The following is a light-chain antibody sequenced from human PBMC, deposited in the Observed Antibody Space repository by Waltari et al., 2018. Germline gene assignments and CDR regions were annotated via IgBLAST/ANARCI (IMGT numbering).Light chain of an antibody. CDR2: DIN. V-gene: IGLV2-14*03. Sequence: FALTQPDAVSGSPGQSMTISCTATHCENHAYSYGFCYQHHPGKAPKVIIYDINKPPSGVSDRFSGSKSGNTAFLTISGLQADDEADYYCNSYTRTSTLYVFGSGTTVTVI. CDR1: HCENHAYSY. J-gene: IGLJ1*01. CDR3: NSYTRTSTLYV.